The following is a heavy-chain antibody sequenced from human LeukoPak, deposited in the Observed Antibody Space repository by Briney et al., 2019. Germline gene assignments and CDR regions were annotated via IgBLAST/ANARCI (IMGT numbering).Heavy chain of an antibody. Sequence: GGSLRLSCAASGFTFSSYAMSWVRQAPGKGLEWVSAISGSGGSTYYADSVKGRFTISRDNAKNSLYLQMNSLRSDDTAVYYCARSDYCSSTSCHNFPGAFDIWGQGTMVTVSS. CDR3: ARSDYCSSTSCHNFPGAFDI. CDR2: ISGSGGST. J-gene: IGHJ3*02. V-gene: IGHV3-23*01. CDR1: GFTFSSYA. D-gene: IGHD2-2*01.